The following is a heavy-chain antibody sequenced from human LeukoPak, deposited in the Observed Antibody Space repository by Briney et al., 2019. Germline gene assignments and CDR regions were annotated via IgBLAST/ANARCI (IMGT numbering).Heavy chain of an antibody. V-gene: IGHV4-4*07. J-gene: IGHJ6*02. CDR1: GGSISSYY. CDR3: ARDRSNYSKYYGMDV. Sequence: PSETLSLTCTVSGGSISSYYWSWIRQPAGKGLEWIGRIYTSGSTNYNPSLKSRVTISVDTSKNQFSLKLSSVTAADTAVYYCARDRSNYSKYYGMDVWGQGTTVTVSS. CDR2: IYTSGST. D-gene: IGHD4-11*01.